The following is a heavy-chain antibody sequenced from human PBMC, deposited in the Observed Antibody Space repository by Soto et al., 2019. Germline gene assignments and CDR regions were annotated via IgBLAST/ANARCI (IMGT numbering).Heavy chain of an antibody. V-gene: IGHV3-15*07. Sequence: EVQLVESGGGLVKPGGSLRLSCAASSFTFSNAWMNWVRQAPGKGLEWVGRIKSKTDGGTIDYAAPVKGRFTISRDDSKNTLFLKMKSLKTEETPMYYCPQIGSGGGAGGRGPLVTVSS. CDR3: PQIGSGGGA. D-gene: IGHD6-25*01. CDR1: SFTFSNAW. J-gene: IGHJ1*01. CDR2: IKSKTDGGTI.